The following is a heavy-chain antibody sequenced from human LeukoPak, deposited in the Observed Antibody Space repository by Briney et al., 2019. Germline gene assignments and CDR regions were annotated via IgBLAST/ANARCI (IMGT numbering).Heavy chain of an antibody. CDR3: SNNWDLGN. Sequence: PGRSLRLSCAASGFTFNIYAMHWVRQAPGKGLEWVAVISYDGSNKYYADSVKGRVTISRDNSKNTLFLQMNSLRAEDTAVYYCSNNWDLGNWGQGTLVNGFS. V-gene: IGHV3-30*04. D-gene: IGHD1-20*01. CDR1: GFTFNIYA. J-gene: IGHJ4*01. CDR2: ISYDGSNK.